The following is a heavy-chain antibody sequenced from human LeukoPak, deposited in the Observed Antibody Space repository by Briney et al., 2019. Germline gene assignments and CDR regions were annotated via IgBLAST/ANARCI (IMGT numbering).Heavy chain of an antibody. CDR3: AREVAPAATFYYYGMDV. CDR2: ISYDGSNK. J-gene: IGHJ6*04. CDR1: GFTFSSYP. V-gene: IGHV3-30*04. D-gene: IGHD2-2*01. Sequence: WGSLRLSCAASGFTFSSYPMHWVRQAPGKGLEWVAIISYDGSNKYCADSVKGRFTISRDNSKNTLDLQMNSLRAEDTAVYYCAREVAPAATFYYYGMDVWGKGTTVTVSS.